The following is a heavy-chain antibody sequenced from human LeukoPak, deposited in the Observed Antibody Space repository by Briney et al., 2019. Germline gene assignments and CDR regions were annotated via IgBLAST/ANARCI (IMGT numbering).Heavy chain of an antibody. CDR2: INSGSYTI. V-gene: IGHV3-48*02. Sequence: PGGSLRLSCGASGFRLGSYSMDWVRQAPRKGLEWVSHINSGSYTIYYADSVKGRFTISRDNAGNSLYLQMSSLRDEDTAVYYCARVLLERPGIDSFDMWGQGTMVTVSS. CDR3: ARVLLERPGIDSFDM. D-gene: IGHD1-1*01. J-gene: IGHJ3*02. CDR1: GFRLGSYS.